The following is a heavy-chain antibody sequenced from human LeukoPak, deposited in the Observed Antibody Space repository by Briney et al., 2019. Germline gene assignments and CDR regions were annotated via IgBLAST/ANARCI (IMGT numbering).Heavy chain of an antibody. CDR3: ARGPIIAGGSLFHY. D-gene: IGHD1-26*01. Sequence: SQTLSLTCTVSGGSLGSGRFYWSWIRQSAGKGLEWIGRVYFSGSTNYNPSLKSRATISVDMARNQFSLKLTSVTAADTAVYYCARGPIIAGGSLFHYWGQGTLITVSS. CDR1: GGSLGSGRFY. J-gene: IGHJ4*02. CDR2: VYFSGST. V-gene: IGHV4-61*02.